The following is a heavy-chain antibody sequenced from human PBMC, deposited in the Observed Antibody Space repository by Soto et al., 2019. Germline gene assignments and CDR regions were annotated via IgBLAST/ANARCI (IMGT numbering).Heavy chain of an antibody. D-gene: IGHD1-7*01. CDR3: ARTQRRLELRYYYYYMDV. Sequence: GASVKVSCKASGYTFTSYDINWVRQATGQGLEWMGWMNPNSGNTGYAQKFQGRVTMTRNTSISTAYMELSSLRSEDTAVYYCARTQRRLELRYYYYYMDVWGKGTTVTVSS. J-gene: IGHJ6*03. V-gene: IGHV1-8*01. CDR1: GYTFTSYD. CDR2: MNPNSGNT.